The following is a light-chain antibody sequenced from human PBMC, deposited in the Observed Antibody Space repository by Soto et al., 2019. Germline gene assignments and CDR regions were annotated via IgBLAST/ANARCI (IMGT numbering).Light chain of an antibody. J-gene: IGLJ2*01. CDR3: QSYDTRTGF. Sequence: NFMLTQPHSVSESPGKTVIISCTRSGGSIASNHVQWYQQRPGSAPTIVIYENNQRPPGVSDRFSASIDSSSNSASLTISGLKTEDEADYYCQSYDTRTGFFGGGTKLTVL. CDR1: GGSIASNH. V-gene: IGLV6-57*04. CDR2: ENN.